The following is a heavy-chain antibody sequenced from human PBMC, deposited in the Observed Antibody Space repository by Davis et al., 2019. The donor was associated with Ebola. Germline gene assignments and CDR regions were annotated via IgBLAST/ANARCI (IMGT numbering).Heavy chain of an antibody. D-gene: IGHD6-6*01. Sequence: GESLRLSCAASAFTFSSYSMNWVRQAPGKGLEWVSSISSSSSYIYYADSVKGRFTISRDNAKNSLYLQMNSLRAEDTAVYYCARSSIAARPGYYYGMDVWGQGTTVTVSS. J-gene: IGHJ6*02. CDR2: ISSSSSYI. V-gene: IGHV3-21*01. CDR1: AFTFSSYS. CDR3: ARSSIAARPGYYYGMDV.